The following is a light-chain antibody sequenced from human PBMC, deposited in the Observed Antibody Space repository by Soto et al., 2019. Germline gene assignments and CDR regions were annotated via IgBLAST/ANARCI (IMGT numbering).Light chain of an antibody. Sequence: QSALTQPRSVSGSPGQSVTISCTGTSSDVGGYNYVSWYQQHTGKAPKLMISDVSKRPSGVPDRFSGSKSGNTASLTISGLQAEDEANYYGCAYACSYSEVVGGGNKVTVL. V-gene: IGLV2-11*01. CDR3: CAYACSYSEV. J-gene: IGLJ2*01. CDR2: DVS. CDR1: SSDVGGYNY.